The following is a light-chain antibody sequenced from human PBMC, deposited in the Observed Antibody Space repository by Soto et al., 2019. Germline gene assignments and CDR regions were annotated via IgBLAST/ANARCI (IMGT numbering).Light chain of an antibody. CDR3: QHYYNWPRT. V-gene: IGKV3-15*01. J-gene: IGKJ1*01. CDR2: GAS. Sequence: EIVMTQSPATLSVSPGERATLSCRSSQTVSRNLAWYQQKPGQAPRLLFYGASTRATGIPARFSGSGSGTEFTLTISSLQSEDFAVYYCQHYYNWPRTFGQGTKVDI. CDR1: QTVSRN.